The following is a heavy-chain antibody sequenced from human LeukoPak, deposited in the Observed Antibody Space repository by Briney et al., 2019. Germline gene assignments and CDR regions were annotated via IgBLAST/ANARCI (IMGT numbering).Heavy chain of an antibody. CDR1: GGSISSGDYY. CDR2: IYYSGST. V-gene: IGHV4-30-4*08. J-gene: IGHJ5*02. CDR3: ARDHGHWFDP. Sequence: SENLSRTCTVSGGSISSGDYYWSWIRQPPGKGLEWIGYIYYSGSTYYNPSLKSRVTISVDPSKNQFSLKLSSVTAADTAVYYCARDHGHWFDPWGQGTLVTVSS.